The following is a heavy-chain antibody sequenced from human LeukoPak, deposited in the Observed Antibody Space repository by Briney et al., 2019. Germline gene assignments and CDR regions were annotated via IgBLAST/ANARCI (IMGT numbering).Heavy chain of an antibody. CDR1: GGSFSGYY. Sequence: SETLSLTCAVYGGSFSGYYWSWIRQPLGKGLEWIGEINHSGSTNYNPSLKSRVTISVDTSKNQFSLKLSSVTAADTAVYYCARGGGDIVVVPAALTFDYWGQGTLVTVSS. V-gene: IGHV4-34*01. CDR3: ARGGGDIVVVPAALTFDY. CDR2: INHSGST. J-gene: IGHJ4*02. D-gene: IGHD2-2*01.